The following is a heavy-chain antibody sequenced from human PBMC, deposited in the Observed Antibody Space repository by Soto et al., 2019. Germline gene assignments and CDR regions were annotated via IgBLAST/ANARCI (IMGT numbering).Heavy chain of an antibody. CDR3: ARYCGGDCYSGSIHLYYFDY. J-gene: IGHJ4*02. V-gene: IGHV3-11*01. D-gene: IGHD2-21*01. Sequence: QVQLVESGGGLVKPGGSLRLSCAASGFTFSDYYMSWIRQAPGKGLEWVSYISSSGSTIYYADSVKGRFTISRDHAKNSLYLQMNSLRAEDTAVYYCARYCGGDCYSGSIHLYYFDYWGQGTLVTVSS. CDR2: ISSSGSTI. CDR1: GFTFSDYY.